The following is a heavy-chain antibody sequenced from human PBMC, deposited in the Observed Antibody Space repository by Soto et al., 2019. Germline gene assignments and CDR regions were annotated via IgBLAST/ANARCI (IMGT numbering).Heavy chain of an antibody. V-gene: IGHV1-3*05. Sequence: QVQLVKSGAEEKPPGASVKVSGKASGYTFTDYAMHWVRKAPGKRLEWMGWINGGNGHTKYSQKFQGRVTISRDTSASTAYMQLSSLTSEDTAVYYCARDRGGSTGWFDPWGQGTLVTVSS. J-gene: IGHJ5*02. CDR3: ARDRGGSTGWFDP. CDR2: INGGNGHT. CDR1: GYTFTDYA. D-gene: IGHD3-16*01.